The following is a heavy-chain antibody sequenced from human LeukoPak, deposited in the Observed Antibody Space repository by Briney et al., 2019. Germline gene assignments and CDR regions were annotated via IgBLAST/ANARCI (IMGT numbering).Heavy chain of an antibody. D-gene: IGHD6-6*01. V-gene: IGHV1-8*03. J-gene: IGHJ3*02. CDR1: GYTFTFYD. CDR3: ARGDSSSSSAFDI. Sequence: ASVKVSCKASGYTFTFYDINWVRQATGQGLEWMGWMSPNGGDTGYAQKFQGRVTITRNTSISTAYMELSSLRSEDTAVYYCARGDSSSSSAFDIWGQGTMVTVSS. CDR2: MSPNGGDT.